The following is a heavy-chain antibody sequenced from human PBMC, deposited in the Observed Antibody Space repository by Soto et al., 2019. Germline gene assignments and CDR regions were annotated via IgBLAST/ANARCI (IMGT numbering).Heavy chain of an antibody. J-gene: IGHJ4*02. CDR1: GYTFTSYG. Sequence: QVQLVQSGAEVKKPGASVKVSCKASGYTFTSYGISWVRQAPGLGLEWMGRISGYNGNSNYAQNLQGRVTMTTDTSTSTAYMELRSLRSDDTAVYYCAREDIQDIVVVVVAPEGLGYWGQGTLVTVSS. CDR2: ISGYNGNS. CDR3: AREDIQDIVVVVVAPEGLGY. D-gene: IGHD2-15*01. V-gene: IGHV1-18*01.